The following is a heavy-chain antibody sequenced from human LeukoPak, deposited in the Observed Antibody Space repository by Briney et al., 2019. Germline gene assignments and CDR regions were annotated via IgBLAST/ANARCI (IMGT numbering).Heavy chain of an antibody. CDR1: GFTFNTYS. D-gene: IGHD6-19*01. Sequence: PGGSLRLSCAASGFTFNTYSMNWVRQAPGKGLEWVSSLSSSSSSYIYYADSVKGRFTISRDNAKNSLYLQMNSLRAEDTAVYYCARDPYSRGFAAFDVWGQGTMVTVSS. CDR2: LSSSSSSYI. V-gene: IGHV3-21*01. CDR3: ARDPYSRGFAAFDV. J-gene: IGHJ3*01.